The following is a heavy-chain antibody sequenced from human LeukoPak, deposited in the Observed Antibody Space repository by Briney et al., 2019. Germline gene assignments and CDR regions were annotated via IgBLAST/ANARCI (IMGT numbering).Heavy chain of an antibody. J-gene: IGHJ5*02. Sequence: GGSLRLSCAVSGFTVNNNYMSWVRQAPGKGLEWVSVIYSGGSTYYADSVKGRFTISRDNSKNTLYLQMNSLRAEDTAVYYCARDPVEMATITGDWFDPWGQGTLVTVSS. CDR1: GFTVNNNY. D-gene: IGHD5-24*01. CDR2: IYSGGST. CDR3: ARDPVEMATITGDWFDP. V-gene: IGHV3-66*02.